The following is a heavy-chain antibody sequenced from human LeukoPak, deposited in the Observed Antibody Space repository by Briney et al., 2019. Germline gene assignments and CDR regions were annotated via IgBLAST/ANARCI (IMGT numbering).Heavy chain of an antibody. V-gene: IGHV5-51*01. CDR1: GYRFTSDW. Sequence: GESLKISYKGSGYRFTSDWIGWVRPMPGKGLEWMGIIYPGDSDTRYSPSFQGQVTISADKSVNTAYLQWSSLRASDTAMYYCARLSGRVVCSAGSCYIDSWGQGTLVTVSS. J-gene: IGHJ4*02. CDR2: IYPGDSDT. CDR3: ARLSGRVVCSAGSCYIDS. D-gene: IGHD2-15*01.